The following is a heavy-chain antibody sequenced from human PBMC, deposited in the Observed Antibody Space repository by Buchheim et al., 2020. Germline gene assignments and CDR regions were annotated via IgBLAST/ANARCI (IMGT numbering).Heavy chain of an antibody. J-gene: IGHJ3*02. CDR2: ISGSGGST. D-gene: IGHD3-3*01. CDR1: GFTFSSYA. V-gene: IGHV3-23*01. Sequence: EVQLLESGGGLVQPGGSLRLSCAASGFTFSSYAMSWVRQAPGKGLEWVSAISGSGGSTYYADSVKGRFTISRDNSKNTLYLQMNSLRAEDTAVYYCAKDLPSPEYYDFWSGYSHDAFDIWGQGT. CDR3: AKDLPSPEYYDFWSGYSHDAFDI.